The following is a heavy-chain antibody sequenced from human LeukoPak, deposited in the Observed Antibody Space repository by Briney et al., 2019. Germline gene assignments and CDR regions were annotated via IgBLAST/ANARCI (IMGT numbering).Heavy chain of an antibody. CDR1: GFTFSSYW. Sequence: GGSLRLSCAASGFTFSSYWMHWVRQAPGKGLVWVSHINSDGSSTSYADSVKGRFTISRDNSKNTLYLQMNSLRAEDTAVYYCAKDGHYDFWSGYYQQWGQGTLVTVSS. V-gene: IGHV3-74*01. CDR2: INSDGSST. D-gene: IGHD3-3*01. J-gene: IGHJ4*02. CDR3: AKDGHYDFWSGYYQQ.